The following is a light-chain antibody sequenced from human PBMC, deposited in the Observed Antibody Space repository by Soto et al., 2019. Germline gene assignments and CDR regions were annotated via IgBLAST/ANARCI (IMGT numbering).Light chain of an antibody. V-gene: IGKV1-39*01. CDR2: TTS. Sequence: DIQMTQSPSSLSASVGDSVTITCRASQSITTYLNWYQQKPGQAPNLLIYTTSTLKSGVPSRFSGSGSGTDFTLTSSALRPEDFGTYFCQQAHSTPVTFGGGTKLEI. J-gene: IGKJ4*01. CDR1: QSITTY. CDR3: QQAHSTPVT.